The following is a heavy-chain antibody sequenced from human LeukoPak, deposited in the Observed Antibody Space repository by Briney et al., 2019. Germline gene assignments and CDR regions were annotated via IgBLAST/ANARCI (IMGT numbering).Heavy chain of an antibody. Sequence: GGSLRLSCAASGFTFSSYWMTWVRQAPGKGLEWVANIKQDGSEKYYVDSVKGRFTISRDNANNSLYLQMNSLRSADTAVYYCARDPYSDSSGYYYFGAFDIWGQGTMVTVSS. J-gene: IGHJ3*02. CDR1: GFTFSSYW. CDR2: IKQDGSEK. CDR3: ARDPYSDSSGYYYFGAFDI. V-gene: IGHV3-7*01. D-gene: IGHD3-22*01.